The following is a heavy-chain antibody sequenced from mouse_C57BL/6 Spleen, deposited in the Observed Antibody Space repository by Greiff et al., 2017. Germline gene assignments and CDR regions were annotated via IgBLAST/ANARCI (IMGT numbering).Heavy chain of an antibody. CDR2: INPGSGGT. J-gene: IGHJ3*01. V-gene: IGHV1-54*01. Sequence: QVQLQQSGAELVRPGTSVKVSCKASGYAFTNYLIEWVKQRPGQGLEWIGVINPGSGGTNYNEKFKGKATLTADKSSSTAYMQLSSLTSEDSAVYFCARGAFTTVVPFAYWGQGTLVTVSA. D-gene: IGHD1-1*01. CDR3: ARGAFTTVVPFAY. CDR1: GYAFTNYL.